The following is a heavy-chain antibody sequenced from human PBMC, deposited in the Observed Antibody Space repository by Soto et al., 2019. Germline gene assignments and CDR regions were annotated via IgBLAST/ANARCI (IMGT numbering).Heavy chain of an antibody. Sequence: ASVKVSCKASGYTFTSYGISWVRQAPGQGLEWMGWISAYNGNTNYAQKLQGRVTMTTDTSTSTAYMELRSLRSDDTAVYYCARDPKQLVRTYYYYGMDVWGQGTTVTVSS. CDR2: ISAYNGNT. CDR3: ARDPKQLVRTYYYYGMDV. D-gene: IGHD6-6*01. V-gene: IGHV1-18*04. CDR1: GYTFTSYG. J-gene: IGHJ6*02.